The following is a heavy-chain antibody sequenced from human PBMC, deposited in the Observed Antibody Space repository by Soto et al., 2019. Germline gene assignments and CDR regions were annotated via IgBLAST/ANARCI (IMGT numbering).Heavy chain of an antibody. CDR3: AKGVGYSYGFGDYGMDV. V-gene: IGHV3-30*18. Sequence: GGSLRLSCAASVFTFISYGMHWVRQAPGKGLEWVAVISYDGSNKYYADSVKGRFTISRDNSKNTLYLQMNSLRAEDTAVYYCAKGVGYSYGFGDYGMDVWGQGTTVTVSS. J-gene: IGHJ6*02. CDR2: ISYDGSNK. CDR1: VFTFISYG. D-gene: IGHD5-18*01.